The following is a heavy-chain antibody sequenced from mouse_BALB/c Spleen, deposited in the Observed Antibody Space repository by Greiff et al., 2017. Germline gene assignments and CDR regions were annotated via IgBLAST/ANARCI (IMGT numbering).Heavy chain of an antibody. J-gene: IGHJ4*01. CDR2: ISSGGSYT. Sequence: EVKLMESGGGLVKPGGSLKLSCAASGFTFSSYAMSWVRQSLEKRLEWVAEISSGGSYTYYPDTVTGRFTISRDNAKNTLYLEMSSLRSEDTAMYYCAREEVYDGYYGGAMDYWGQGTSVTVSS. D-gene: IGHD2-3*01. V-gene: IGHV5-9-4*01. CDR1: GFTFSSYA. CDR3: AREEVYDGYYGGAMDY.